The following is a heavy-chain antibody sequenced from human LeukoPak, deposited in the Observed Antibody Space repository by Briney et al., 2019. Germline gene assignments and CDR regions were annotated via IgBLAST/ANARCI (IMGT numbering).Heavy chain of an antibody. V-gene: IGHV1-24*01. CDR2: FDPEEGET. J-gene: IGHJ4*02. CDR1: GYTLTELS. D-gene: IGHD1-26*01. Sequence: ASVKVSCKVSGYTLTELSMHWVRQAPGKGLEWMGGFDPEEGETVYAQKFQGRVTMTEDTSTDTAYMELSSLRSEDTAVYYCATDGIPGATTTLDYWGQGTLVTVSS. CDR3: ATDGIPGATTTLDY.